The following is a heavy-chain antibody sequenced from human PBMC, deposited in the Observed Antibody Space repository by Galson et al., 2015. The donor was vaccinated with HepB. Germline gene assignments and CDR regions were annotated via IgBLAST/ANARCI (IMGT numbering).Heavy chain of an antibody. D-gene: IGHD3-3*01. Sequence: SLRLSCAASGFTFSSYSMNWVRQAPGKGLEWVSYISSSSSTIYYADSVRGRFTISRDNAKNSLYLQMNSLRDEDTAVYYCARDGDFWSGYYTYTFDYWGQGTLVTVSS. CDR1: GFTFSSYS. CDR3: ARDGDFWSGYYTYTFDY. J-gene: IGHJ4*02. CDR2: ISSSSSTI. V-gene: IGHV3-48*02.